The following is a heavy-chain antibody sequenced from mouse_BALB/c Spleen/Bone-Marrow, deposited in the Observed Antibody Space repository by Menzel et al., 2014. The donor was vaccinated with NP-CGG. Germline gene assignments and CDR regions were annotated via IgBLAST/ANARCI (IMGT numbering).Heavy chain of an antibody. D-gene: IGHD2-3*01. CDR1: GFNIKDYY. J-gene: IGHJ3*01. V-gene: IGHV14-4*02. CDR3: NGGYYEAWFAY. Sequence: VQLQQSGAELVRSGASVKLSCTASGFNIKDYYMHWVKQRPEQGLEWIGWIDPENGDTEYAPKFQGQATMTADTSSNTAYLQLSSLTSEDTAVYYCNGGYYEAWFAYWGQGTLVTVPA. CDR2: IDPENGDT.